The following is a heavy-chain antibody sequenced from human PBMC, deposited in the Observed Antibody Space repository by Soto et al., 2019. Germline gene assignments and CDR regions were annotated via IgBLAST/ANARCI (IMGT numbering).Heavy chain of an antibody. CDR3: ARHEGCSGITCSATTWFDP. CDR1: GGSINRHTYS. D-gene: IGHD2-15*01. Sequence: SETLSLTCTMSGGSINRHTYSWGCIRRPRGKGLGWIGSIYFSGSPKYNPALKSRVTISVDTSKNQFSLRLISVTAADTAVYYCARHEGCSGITCSATTWFDPWGQGILVTVSS. CDR2: IYFSGSP. J-gene: IGHJ5*02. V-gene: IGHV4-39*01.